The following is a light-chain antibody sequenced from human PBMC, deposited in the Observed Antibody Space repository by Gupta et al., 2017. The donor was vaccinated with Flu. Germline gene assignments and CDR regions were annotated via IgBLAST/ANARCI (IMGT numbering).Light chain of an antibody. CDR3: SSWADSLNGHNWV. CDR1: SSNIGGNP. Sequence: QSVLTQPPSASGTPGQRVTISCSGSSSNIGGNPVYWYKQRPGTAPKLLVSHNKQRPSGVPDRVSCSKSSTSASTAISGLQSEDEADDYCSSWADSLNGHNWVFGGGTKLTVL. CDR2: HNK. J-gene: IGLJ3*02. V-gene: IGLV1-44*01.